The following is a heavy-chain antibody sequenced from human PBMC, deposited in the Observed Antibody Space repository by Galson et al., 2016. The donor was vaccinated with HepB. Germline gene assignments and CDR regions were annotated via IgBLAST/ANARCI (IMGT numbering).Heavy chain of an antibody. D-gene: IGHD6-13*01. Sequence: SVKVSCKASGYSFTAYYDINWVRQAPGQGLEWMGWMTPNSGNTGYAQKFQGRVTMTRDISRSTAYMELSSLRSEDTAVYYCARGSGGGSSWSFDYWGQGTLVTVSS. V-gene: IGHV1-8*01. CDR1: GYSFTAYYD. CDR3: ARGSGGGSSWSFDY. J-gene: IGHJ4*02. CDR2: MTPNSGNT.